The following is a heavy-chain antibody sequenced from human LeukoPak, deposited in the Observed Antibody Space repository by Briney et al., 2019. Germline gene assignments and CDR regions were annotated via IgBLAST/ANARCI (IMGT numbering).Heavy chain of an antibody. J-gene: IGHJ4*02. CDR1: GGSFSGYY. CDR3: ARLHYDFWSGYPYYFDY. D-gene: IGHD3-3*01. CDR2: INHSGST. Sequence: SETLSLTCAVYGGSFSGYYWSWIRQPPGKGLEWIGEINHSGSTNYNPSLKSRVTISVDTSKNQFSLRLSSVTAADTAVYYCARLHYDFWSGYPYYFDYWGQGILVTVSS. V-gene: IGHV4-34*01.